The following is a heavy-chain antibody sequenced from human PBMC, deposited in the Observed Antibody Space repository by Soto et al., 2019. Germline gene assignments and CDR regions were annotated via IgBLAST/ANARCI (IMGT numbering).Heavy chain of an antibody. CDR1: GYTFTSFY. Sequence: ASVKVSCKASGYTFTSFYMHWVRQAPGQGLEWMGIINPSGGSTTYAQKFQGRVTMTRDTSTSTVYIEVSSLRSEDTAVYYCASDYYLYCMDVWGQGNTVTVSS. D-gene: IGHD3-10*01. CDR2: INPSGGST. CDR3: ASDYYLYCMDV. J-gene: IGHJ6*02. V-gene: IGHV1-46*01.